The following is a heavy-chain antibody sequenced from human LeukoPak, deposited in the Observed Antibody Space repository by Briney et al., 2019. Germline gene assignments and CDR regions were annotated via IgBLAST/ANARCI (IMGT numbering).Heavy chain of an antibody. CDR1: GGSISSGGYY. V-gene: IGHV4-31*03. CDR2: IYYSGST. D-gene: IGHD2-21*02. Sequence: PSETLSLTCTVSGGSISSGGYYWSWIRQHPGKGLEWIGYIYYSGSTYYNPSLKSRVTISVDTSKNQFSLKLSSVTAADTAVYYCAREEPTHSYCGGDCYLTGGFDYWGQGTLVTVSS. J-gene: IGHJ4*02. CDR3: AREEPTHSYCGGDCYLTGGFDY.